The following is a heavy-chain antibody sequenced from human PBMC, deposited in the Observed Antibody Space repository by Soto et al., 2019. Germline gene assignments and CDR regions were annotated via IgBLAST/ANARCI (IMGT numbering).Heavy chain of an antibody. CDR3: ARRSYGSEYYYYGMDV. J-gene: IGHJ6*02. V-gene: IGHV5-10-1*01. D-gene: IGHD5-18*01. Sequence: GESLKISCKGSGYSFTSYWISWVRQMPGKGLEWMGRIDPSDSYTNYSPSFQGHVTISADKSISTAYLQWSSLKASDTAMYYCARRSYGSEYYYYGMDVWGQGTTVTVYS. CDR1: GYSFTSYW. CDR2: IDPSDSYT.